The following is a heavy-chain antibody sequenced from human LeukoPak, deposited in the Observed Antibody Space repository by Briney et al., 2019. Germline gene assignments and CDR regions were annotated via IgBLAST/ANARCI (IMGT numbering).Heavy chain of an antibody. CDR1: GGSISSGSDY. D-gene: IGHD3-3*01. CDR2: IYITGST. J-gene: IGHJ4*02. Sequence: SETLSLTCTVSGGSISSGSDYWSWIRQPAGKGLEWIGRIYITGSTNYNPSLKSRVTISVDTSKNQFSLKLSSVTAADTAVYYCAPYDFWSGYFPDYWGQGTLVTVSS. V-gene: IGHV4-61*02. CDR3: APYDFWSGYFPDY.